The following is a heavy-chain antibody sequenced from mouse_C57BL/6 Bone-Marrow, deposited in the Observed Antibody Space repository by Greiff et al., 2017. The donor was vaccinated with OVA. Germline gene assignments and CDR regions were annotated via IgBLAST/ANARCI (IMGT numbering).Heavy chain of an antibody. CDR1: GYTFTSYG. D-gene: IGHD1-1*01. J-gene: IGHJ4*01. CDR2: IYPRSGNT. CDR3: ATGGLATTVVATNAMDY. V-gene: IGHV1-81*01. Sequence: QVQLQQSGAELARPGASVKLSCKASGYTFTSYGISWVKQRPGQGLEWIGEIYPRSGNTYYNEKFKGKATLTADKSSSTAYMELRSLTSEDSAVYFCATGGLATTVVATNAMDYWGQGTSVTVSS.